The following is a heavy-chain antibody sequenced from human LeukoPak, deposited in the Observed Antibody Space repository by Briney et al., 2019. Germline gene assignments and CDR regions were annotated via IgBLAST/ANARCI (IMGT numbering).Heavy chain of an antibody. CDR1: GFTFSDSA. V-gene: IGHV3-73*01. Sequence: PGGSLRLSCAASGFTFSDSAMHWVRQASGKGLEWVGRIRSKANSYATAYAASVKGRFTISRDDSKNTAYLQMNSLKTEDTAVYYCARDPSDWAYGMDVWGQGTTVTVSS. D-gene: IGHD3-9*01. CDR2: IRSKANSYAT. J-gene: IGHJ6*02. CDR3: ARDPSDWAYGMDV.